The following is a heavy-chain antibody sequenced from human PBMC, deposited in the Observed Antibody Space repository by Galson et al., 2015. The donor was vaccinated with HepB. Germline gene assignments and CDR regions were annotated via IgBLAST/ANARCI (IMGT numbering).Heavy chain of an antibody. CDR2: IGTAGDT. CDR3: ARDSSGYYYMDV. Sequence: SLRLSCAASGFTFSSYDMHWVRQATGKGLEWVSAIGTAGDTYYPGSVKGRFTISRENAKNSLYLQMNSLRAGDTAVYYCARDSSGYYYMDVWGKGTTVTVSS. CDR1: GFTFSSYD. J-gene: IGHJ6*03. D-gene: IGHD3-22*01. V-gene: IGHV3-13*01.